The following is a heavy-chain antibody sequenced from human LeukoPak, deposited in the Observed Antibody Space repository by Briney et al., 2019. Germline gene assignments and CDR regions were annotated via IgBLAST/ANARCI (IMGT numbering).Heavy chain of an antibody. Sequence: PGGFLRLSCAASGFTVSSNYMSWVRQAPGKGLEWVSVIYSGGSTYYADSVKGRFTISRDNSKNTLYLQMNSLRAEDTAVYYCAKIDEDSYGYGSSGYFLPHFDYWGQGTLVTVSS. CDR2: IYSGGST. V-gene: IGHV3-66*02. CDR1: GFTVSSNY. J-gene: IGHJ4*02. CDR3: AKIDEDSYGYGSSGYFLPHFDY. D-gene: IGHD5-18*01.